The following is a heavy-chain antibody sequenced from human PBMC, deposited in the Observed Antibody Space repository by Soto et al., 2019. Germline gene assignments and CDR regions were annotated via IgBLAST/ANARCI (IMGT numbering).Heavy chain of an antibody. J-gene: IGHJ4*01. D-gene: IGHD2-15*01. V-gene: IGHV4-30-4*01. Sequence: SESLRLSCAVSGFIFSRYSMNWVRQPPGKGLEWIGYIYYSGNTYYNPSLKSRVTISVDTSKNQFSLKLSSVTAADTAVYYRVRGESQSGLDYWGHGTLVTVSS. CDR3: VRGESQSGLDY. CDR2: IYYSGNT. CDR1: GFIFSRYS.